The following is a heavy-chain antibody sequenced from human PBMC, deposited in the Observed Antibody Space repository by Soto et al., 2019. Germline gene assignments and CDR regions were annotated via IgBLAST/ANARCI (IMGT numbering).Heavy chain of an antibody. CDR3: VRASGGGTSAYFDY. J-gene: IGHJ4*02. Sequence: QITLKESGPTLVKPTQTLTLTCTFPGFSLSSSDVGVGWIRQPPGKALEWLALIYWDDDKRYSPSLKSRLTTPKDTSSSQVVLTVTHLDPVDTATYYCVRASGGGTSAYFDYRGPGTLVTVSS. CDR1: GFSLSSSDVG. V-gene: IGHV2-5*02. D-gene: IGHD2-15*01. CDR2: IYWDDDK.